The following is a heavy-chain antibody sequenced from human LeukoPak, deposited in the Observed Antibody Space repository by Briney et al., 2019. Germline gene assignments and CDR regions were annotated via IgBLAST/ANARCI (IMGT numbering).Heavy chain of an antibody. Sequence: ASVKVSCKASGGTFSSYAISWVRQAPGQGLEWMGGIIPIFGTANYAQKFQGRVTMTRDTSISTAYMELSRLRSDDTAVYYCASLFGYGDYVGWGQGTMVTVSS. J-gene: IGHJ3*01. V-gene: IGHV1-69*05. D-gene: IGHD4-17*01. CDR2: IIPIFGTA. CDR3: ASLFGYGDYVG. CDR1: GGTFSSYA.